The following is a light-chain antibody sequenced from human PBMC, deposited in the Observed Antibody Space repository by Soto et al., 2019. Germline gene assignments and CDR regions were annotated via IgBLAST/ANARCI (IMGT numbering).Light chain of an antibody. CDR3: CSYAGSYTSNYV. CDR2: DVS. J-gene: IGLJ1*01. CDR1: SSDVGGYNY. Sequence: QSALTQPRSVSGSPGQSVTISCTGTSSDVGGYNYVSWYQQHPGQAPKLMIYDVSKRPSGVPDRFSGSKSGNTASLTISGLQAEDEADYYCCSYAGSYTSNYVFGTGTKLTVL. V-gene: IGLV2-11*01.